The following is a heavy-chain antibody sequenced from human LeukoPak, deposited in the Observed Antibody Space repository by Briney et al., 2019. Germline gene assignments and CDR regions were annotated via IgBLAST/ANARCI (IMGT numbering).Heavy chain of an antibody. J-gene: IGHJ4*02. D-gene: IGHD3-16*01. CDR2: ISYDGSNK. CDR3: AKAHPPGGIDY. CDR1: GFTFSSYA. V-gene: IGHV3-30-3*01. Sequence: PGGSLRLSCAASGFTFSSYAMHWVRQAPGKGLEWVAVISYDGSNKYYADSVKGRFTISRDNSKNTLYLQMNSLRAEDTAVYYCAKAHPPGGIDYWGQGTLVTVSS.